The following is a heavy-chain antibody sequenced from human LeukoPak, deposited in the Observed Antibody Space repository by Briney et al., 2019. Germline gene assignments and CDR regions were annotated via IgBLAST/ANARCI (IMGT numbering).Heavy chain of an antibody. Sequence: PSETLSLTCAVYGGSFSGYYWSWIRQPPGKGLEWIGEINHSGSTNYNPSLKSRVTISVDTSKNQVSLKLSSVTAADTAVYYCARDLRSSIFDYWGQGTLVTVSS. J-gene: IGHJ4*02. V-gene: IGHV4-34*01. D-gene: IGHD6-6*01. CDR3: ARDLRSSIFDY. CDR1: GGSFSGYY. CDR2: INHSGST.